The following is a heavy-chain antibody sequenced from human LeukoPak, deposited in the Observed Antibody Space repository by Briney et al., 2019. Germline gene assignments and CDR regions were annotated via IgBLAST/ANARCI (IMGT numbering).Heavy chain of an antibody. CDR2: INPNSGGT. V-gene: IGHV1-2*06. Sequence: ASVKVSCKASGYTFTGYYMHWVGQAPGRRLEWMGRINPNSGGTNYAQKFQGRVTMTRDTSISTAYTELSRLRSDDTAVYYCARGGGSSGYFYWGQGTLVTVSS. CDR3: ARGGGSSGYFY. CDR1: GYTFTGYY. J-gene: IGHJ4*02. D-gene: IGHD3-22*01.